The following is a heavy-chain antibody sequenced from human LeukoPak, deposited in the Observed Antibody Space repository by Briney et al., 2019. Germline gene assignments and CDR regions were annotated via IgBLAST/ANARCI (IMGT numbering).Heavy chain of an antibody. Sequence: ASVKVSCKASGYTFTSYYMHWVRQAPGQGLEWMGIINPSGCSTSYAQKFQGRVTMTRDTSTSTVYMELSSLRSEDTAVYYCASLPLFGSAFDIWGQGTMVTVSS. V-gene: IGHV1-46*01. D-gene: IGHD2-21*01. CDR2: INPSGCST. J-gene: IGHJ3*02. CDR3: ASLPLFGSAFDI. CDR1: GYTFTSYY.